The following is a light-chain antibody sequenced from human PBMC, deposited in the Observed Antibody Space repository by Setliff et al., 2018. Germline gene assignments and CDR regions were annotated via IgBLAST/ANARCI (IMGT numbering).Light chain of an antibody. Sequence: QSALTQPPSASGSPGQSVTISCTGTSSDVSGYNYVSWYQQHPGKAPKLIIYEVTKRPSGVPDRFSGSNSGNTASLTVSGLQAEDEADYYCSLYSGSNNFFFGSGTKVTVL. CDR1: SSDVSGYNY. CDR2: EVT. V-gene: IGLV2-8*01. CDR3: SLYSGSNNFF. J-gene: IGLJ1*01.